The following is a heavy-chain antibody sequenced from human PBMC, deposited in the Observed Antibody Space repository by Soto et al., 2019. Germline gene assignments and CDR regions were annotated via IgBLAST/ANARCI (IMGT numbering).Heavy chain of an antibody. D-gene: IGHD3-10*01. CDR3: AAPSWFGELPEYYYYGMDV. CDR2: INAGNGNT. V-gene: IGHV1-3*01. Sequence: ASVKVSCKASGYTFTSYAMHWVRQAPGQRLEWMGWINAGNGNTKYSQKFQGRVTITRDTSASTAYMELSSLRSEDTAVYYCAAPSWFGELPEYYYYGMDVWGKGTTVTVSS. J-gene: IGHJ6*04. CDR1: GYTFTSYA.